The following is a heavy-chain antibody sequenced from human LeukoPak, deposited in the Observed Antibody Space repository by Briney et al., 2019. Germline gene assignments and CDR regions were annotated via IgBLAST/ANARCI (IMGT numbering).Heavy chain of an antibody. CDR1: GGSISSYY. CDR2: IYYSGST. CDR3: AAYGIAAAGFDY. Sequence: PSETLSLTCTVSGGSISSYYWSWIRQPPGKGLEWIGYIYYSGSTNYNPSLKSRVTISVDTSKNQFSLKLSSVTAADMFVYHYAAYGIAAAGFDYWGQGTLVTVSS. V-gene: IGHV4-59*01. D-gene: IGHD6-13*01. J-gene: IGHJ4*02.